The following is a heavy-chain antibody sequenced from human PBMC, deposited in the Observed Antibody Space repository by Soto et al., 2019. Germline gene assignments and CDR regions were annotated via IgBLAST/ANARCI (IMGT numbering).Heavy chain of an antibody. CDR3: AREGYCSSGSCALSSHDYFGMDV. Sequence: VKVTRRGAGCHFTRYRCTWGRQAPGQGFEWMGLISTYNENTKYPQKFQGRITMTTDTPTSTAYMELRSLTSDDTAVYYCAREGYCSSGSCALSSHDYFGMDVWGQGTTVTVSS. J-gene: IGHJ6*02. D-gene: IGHD2-15*01. CDR1: GCHFTRYR. CDR2: ISTYNENT. V-gene: IGHV1-18*01.